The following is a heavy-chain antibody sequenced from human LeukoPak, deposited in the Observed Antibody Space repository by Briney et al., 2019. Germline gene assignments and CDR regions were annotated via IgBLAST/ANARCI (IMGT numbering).Heavy chain of an antibody. CDR2: TRYDKSDI. D-gene: IGHD2-2*01. V-gene: IGHV3-30*02. J-gene: IGHJ4*02. CDR3: LRGTATHQYSFDY. Sequence: GGSLRLSCAASGFTFTSYGMHWVRQAPGKGLEWVALTRYDKSDIYYADSVKGRFTISRDNSKNILYLQMNSLRAEDTAVYFCLRGTATHQYSFDYWGQGTLVTVSS. CDR1: GFTFTSYG.